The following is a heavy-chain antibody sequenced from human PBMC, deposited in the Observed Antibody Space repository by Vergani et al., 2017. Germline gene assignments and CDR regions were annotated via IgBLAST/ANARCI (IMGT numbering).Heavy chain of an antibody. Sequence: QLQLQESGPGLVKPSETLSLTCTVSGGSISSSSYYWGWIRQPPGKGLEWIGSIYYSGSTYYNPSLKSRVTISVDTSKNQFSLKLSSVTAADTAVYYCARGSGWAVLTPWGQGTLVTVSS. CDR2: IYYSGST. CDR3: ARGSGWAVLTP. V-gene: IGHV4-39*07. CDR1: GGSISSSSYY. D-gene: IGHD6-19*01. J-gene: IGHJ5*02.